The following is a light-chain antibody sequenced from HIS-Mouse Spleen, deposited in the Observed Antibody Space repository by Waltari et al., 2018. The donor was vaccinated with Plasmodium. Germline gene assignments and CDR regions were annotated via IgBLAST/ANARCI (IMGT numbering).Light chain of an antibody. V-gene: IGLV1-51*01. J-gene: IGLJ2*01. CDR3: GTWDSSLSAGVV. CDR2: DNN. Sequence: QSVLTQPPSVSAAPGQKVNISCSGSSSNIGNTYVSWYQQLPGTAPKLLIYDNNKRPSGIPDRFSGSKSGTSATLGITGLQTGDEADYYCGTWDSSLSAGVVFGGGTKLTVL. CDR1: SSNIGNTY.